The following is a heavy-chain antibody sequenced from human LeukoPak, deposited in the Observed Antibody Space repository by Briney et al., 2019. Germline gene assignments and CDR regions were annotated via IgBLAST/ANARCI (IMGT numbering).Heavy chain of an antibody. J-gene: IGHJ4*02. Sequence: GGSLRLSCTVSGFTVSSNSMSWVRQAPGKGLEWVSFIYSDNTHYSDSVKGRFTISRDNSKNTLYLQMNSLRAEDTAVYYCARDDPVVYATYDHWGQGTLVTVSS. V-gene: IGHV3-53*01. CDR3: ARDDPVVYATYDH. D-gene: IGHD2-8*02. CDR2: IYSDNT. CDR1: GFTVSSNS.